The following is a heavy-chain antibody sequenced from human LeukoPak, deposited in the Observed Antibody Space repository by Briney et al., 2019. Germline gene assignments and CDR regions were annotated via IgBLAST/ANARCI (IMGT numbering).Heavy chain of an antibody. Sequence: SVKVSCKASGGTFSSYAISWVRQAPGQGLEWMGGIIPIFGTANYAQKFQGRVTITADESTSTAYMELSSLRSEDTAVYYSARGGTLRAAAGNDYWGQGTLVTVSS. CDR3: ARGGTLRAAAGNDY. D-gene: IGHD6-13*01. J-gene: IGHJ4*02. V-gene: IGHV1-69*01. CDR1: GGTFSSYA. CDR2: IIPIFGTA.